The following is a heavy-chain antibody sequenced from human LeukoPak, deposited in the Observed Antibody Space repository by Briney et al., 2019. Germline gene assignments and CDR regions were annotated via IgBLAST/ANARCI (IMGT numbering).Heavy chain of an antibody. CDR1: GGSFSGYY. CDR2: IDHSGST. V-gene: IGHV4-34*01. D-gene: IGHD6-19*01. Sequence: SETLSLTCAVYGGSFSGYYWNWIRQSPGKGLEWIGEIDHSGSTNYNPSLKSRVTLSVDTFKGQLSLKLSSVTAADTAVYYCARRYSSGWYYFDYWGQGTLVTVSS. CDR3: ARRYSSGWYYFDY. J-gene: IGHJ4*02.